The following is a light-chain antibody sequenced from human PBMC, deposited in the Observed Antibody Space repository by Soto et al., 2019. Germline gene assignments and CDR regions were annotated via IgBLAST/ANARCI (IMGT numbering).Light chain of an antibody. J-gene: IGKJ1*01. Sequence: DIVMTQSPDSLAVSLGERATINCKSSQSVLYSSINKNYLAWYQQKPGQPPKLLIYWASTRESGVPDRFSGSGSGTDFALTISSLQAEDVAIYYCQQYYSFPRTFGQGTKVE. CDR3: QQYYSFPRT. CDR1: QSVLYSSINKNY. CDR2: WAS. V-gene: IGKV4-1*01.